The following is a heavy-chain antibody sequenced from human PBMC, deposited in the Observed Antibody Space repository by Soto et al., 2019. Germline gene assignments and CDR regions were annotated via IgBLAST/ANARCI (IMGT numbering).Heavy chain of an antibody. V-gene: IGHV1-3*05. CDR3: ARDPSYYVMDF. Sequence: QVQLVQSGAEEKKPGASVKVSCKASGYTFTSYAMHWVRQAPGQRLEWMGWINAGNGNTKYSQKFKGRVTITRDTSASTAYMVLSTLRSEDTAVYYFARDPSYYVMDFWCPVTTFTVSS. CDR2: INAGNGNT. CDR1: GYTFTSYA. J-gene: IGHJ6*02.